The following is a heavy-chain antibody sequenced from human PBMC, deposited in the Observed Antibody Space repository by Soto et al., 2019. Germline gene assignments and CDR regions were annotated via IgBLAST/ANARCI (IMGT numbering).Heavy chain of an antibody. CDR3: ARALGYCSSTSCYETSPYYYYYYGMDV. J-gene: IGHJ6*02. V-gene: IGHV3-33*01. D-gene: IGHD2-2*01. CDR1: GFTFSSYG. CDR2: IWYDGSNK. Sequence: SGGSLRLSCAASGFTFSSYGMHWVRQAPGKGLEWVAVIWYDGSNKYYADSVKGRFTISRDNSKNTLYLQMNSLRAEDTAVYYCARALGYCSSTSCYETSPYYYYYYGMDVWGQGTTVTVSS.